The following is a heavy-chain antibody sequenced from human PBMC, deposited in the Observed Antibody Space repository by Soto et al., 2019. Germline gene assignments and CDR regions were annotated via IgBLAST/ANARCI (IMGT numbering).Heavy chain of an antibody. V-gene: IGHV3-53*01. Sequence: PGGSLRLSCAASGFTVSSNYMSWVRQAPGKGLEWISFIYGGGATLYADSVKGRFTISRDNSKNTVYLQMNGLRLDDTAMYYCARVNHPYPWGQGTQVTVSS. J-gene: IGHJ5*02. CDR2: IYGGGAT. CDR1: GFTVSSNY. CDR3: ARVNHPYP.